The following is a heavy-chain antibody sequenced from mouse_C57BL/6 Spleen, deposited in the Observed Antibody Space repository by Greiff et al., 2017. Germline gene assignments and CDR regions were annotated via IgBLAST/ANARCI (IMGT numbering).Heavy chain of an antibody. CDR1: GYTFTDYN. CDR3: ARAGYDEDYAMDY. V-gene: IGHV1-18*01. CDR2: INPNNGGT. Sequence: EVQLQQSGPELVKPGASVKIPCKASGYTFTDYNMDWVKQSHGKSLEWIGDINPNNGGTIYNQKFKGKATLTVDKSSSTAYMELRSLTSEYTSVYYCARAGYDEDYAMDYWGQGTSVTVSS. D-gene: IGHD2-2*01. J-gene: IGHJ4*01.